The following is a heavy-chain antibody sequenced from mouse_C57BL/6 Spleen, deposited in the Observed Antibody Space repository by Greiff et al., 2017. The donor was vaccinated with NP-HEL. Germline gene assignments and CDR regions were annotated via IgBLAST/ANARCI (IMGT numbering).Heavy chain of an antibody. Sequence: EVQRVESGGGLVKPGGSLKLSCAASGFTFSSYAMSWVRQTPEKRLEWVATISDGGSYTYYPDNVKGRFTISRDNAKNNLYLQMSHLKSEDTAMYYCARGPYGNFYFDYWGQGTTLTVSS. D-gene: IGHD2-1*01. J-gene: IGHJ2*01. CDR2: ISDGGSYT. V-gene: IGHV5-4*01. CDR3: ARGPYGNFYFDY. CDR1: GFTFSSYA.